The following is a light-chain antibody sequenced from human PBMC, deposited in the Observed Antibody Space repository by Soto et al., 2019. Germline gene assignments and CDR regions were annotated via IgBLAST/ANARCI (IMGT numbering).Light chain of an antibody. V-gene: IGKV3-15*01. Sequence: EIVMTQSPVTLSVSPGERATLSCRASQRVSSNVAWYQQKPGQAPRLLIYGASTRATGIPARFSGSGSETEFTLTISSLQSEDFAVYYCQQYNNWPPYTVGQGTKVDSK. CDR3: QQYNNWPPYT. CDR1: QRVSSN. J-gene: IGKJ2*01. CDR2: GAS.